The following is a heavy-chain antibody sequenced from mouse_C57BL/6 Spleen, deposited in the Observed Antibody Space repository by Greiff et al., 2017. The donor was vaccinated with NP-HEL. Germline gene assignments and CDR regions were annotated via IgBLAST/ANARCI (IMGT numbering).Heavy chain of an antibody. CDR2: ISYDGSN. CDR1: GYSITSGYY. J-gene: IGHJ1*03. D-gene: IGHD1-1*01. CDR3: ASAGDGSSYGYWYFDV. Sequence: EVKLMESGPGLVKPSQSLSLTCSVTGYSITSGYYWNWIRQFPGNKLEWMGYISYDGSNNYNPSLKNRISITRDTSKNQFFLKLNSVTTEDTATYYCASAGDGSSYGYWYFDVWGTGTTVTVSS. V-gene: IGHV3-6*01.